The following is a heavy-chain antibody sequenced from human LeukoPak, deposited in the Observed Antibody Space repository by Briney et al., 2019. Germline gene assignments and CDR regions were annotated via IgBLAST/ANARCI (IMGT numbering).Heavy chain of an antibody. CDR2: IYASGST. CDR3: ARLKPNFLGTFDS. J-gene: IGHJ4*02. CDR1: GVSIIDHD. Sequence: SETLSLTCTVSGVSIIDHDWSWIRQPPGRGLEWIGNIYASGSTYFNPSLRSRVAISVDTSKNQSSLNLTSVTAADTAMFYCARLKPNFLGTFDSWGQGALVTVSS. V-gene: IGHV4-4*09. D-gene: IGHD7-27*01.